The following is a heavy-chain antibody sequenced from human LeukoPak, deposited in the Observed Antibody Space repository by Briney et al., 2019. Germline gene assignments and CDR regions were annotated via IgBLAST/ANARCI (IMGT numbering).Heavy chain of an antibody. Sequence: PGGSLRLSCAASGFTFSSYWMSWVRQAPGKGLEWVANIKQDGSNKYYADSVKGRFTISRDSSKNTLYLQMNSLRPEDTAVYYCAKDGSGSYAREWGQGTLVTVSS. J-gene: IGHJ4*02. D-gene: IGHD1-26*01. CDR2: IKQDGSNK. CDR3: AKDGSGSYARE. CDR1: GFTFSSYW. V-gene: IGHV3-7*01.